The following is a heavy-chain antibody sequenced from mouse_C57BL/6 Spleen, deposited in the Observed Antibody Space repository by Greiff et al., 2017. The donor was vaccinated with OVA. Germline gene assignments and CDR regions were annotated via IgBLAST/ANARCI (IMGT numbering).Heavy chain of an antibody. D-gene: IGHD1-1*01. Sequence: EVKLMESGPGLVKPSQSLSLTCSVTGYSITSGYYWNWIRQFPGNKLEWMGYISYDGSNNYNPSLKNRISITRDTSKNQFFLKLNSVTTEDTATCYCGSGYYGSSGYLDYWGQGTTLTVSS. V-gene: IGHV3-6*01. CDR2: ISYDGSN. CDR1: GYSITSGYY. J-gene: IGHJ2*01. CDR3: GSGYYGSSGYLDY.